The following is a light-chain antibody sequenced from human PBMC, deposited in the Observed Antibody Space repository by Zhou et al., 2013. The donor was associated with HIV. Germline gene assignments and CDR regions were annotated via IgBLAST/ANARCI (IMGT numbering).Light chain of an antibody. J-gene: IGKJ4*01. V-gene: IGKV1-27*01. Sequence: DIQMTQSPSSLSASVGDRVTITCRASQGIRNFLAWYQQKPGKVPKVLIYGASTLQSGVPSRFSGSGSGTDFTLTISSLQPEDVATYYCQKXNSGGLTFGGGTKGGDQ. CDR2: GAS. CDR1: QGIRNF. CDR3: QKXNSGGLT.